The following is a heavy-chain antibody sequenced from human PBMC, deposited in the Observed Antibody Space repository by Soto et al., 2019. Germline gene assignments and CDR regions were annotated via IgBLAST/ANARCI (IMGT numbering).Heavy chain of an antibody. D-gene: IGHD5-18*01. V-gene: IGHV3-21*01. CDR3: ARDGSGYSYAQGIFDI. CDR2: ISSSSSYI. CDR1: GFTFSIYT. Sequence: PGGYLRLSCAVSGFTFSIYTMNWVRQAPGKGLEWVSSISSSSSYIYYADSVKGRFTISRDNAKNSLHLQMNSLRAEDTAVYYCARDGSGYSYAQGIFDIWGQGTMVTVSS. J-gene: IGHJ3*02.